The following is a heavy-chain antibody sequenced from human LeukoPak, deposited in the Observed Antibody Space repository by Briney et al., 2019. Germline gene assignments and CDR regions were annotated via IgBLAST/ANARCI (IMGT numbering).Heavy chain of an antibody. V-gene: IGHV3-23*01. CDR1: GFTFSSYA. CDR2: ISGSGGST. D-gene: IGHD2-2*02. Sequence: GGSLRLSCAASGFTFSSYAMSWVRQAPGKGLEWVSAISGSGGSTYYADSVKGRFTISRDNSKNTLYLQMNSLRAEDTAVYYRAKDIVVVPAAIREADYWGQGTLVTVSS. J-gene: IGHJ4*02. CDR3: AKDIVVVPAAIREADY.